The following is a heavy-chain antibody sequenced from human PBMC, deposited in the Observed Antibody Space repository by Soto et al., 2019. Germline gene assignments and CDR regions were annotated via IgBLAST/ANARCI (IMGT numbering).Heavy chain of an antibody. CDR3: TRHKRDYSNYDRSGWFDP. CDR1: GFTFSGSA. Sequence: EVQLVESGGGLVQPGGSLKLSCAASGFTFSGSAMHWVRQASGKGLEWVGRIRSKANSYATAYAASVKGRFTISRDDSKNTAYLQMNSLKTEDTAVYYCTRHKRDYSNYDRSGWFDPWGQGTLVTVSS. D-gene: IGHD4-4*01. V-gene: IGHV3-73*01. J-gene: IGHJ5*02. CDR2: IRSKANSYAT.